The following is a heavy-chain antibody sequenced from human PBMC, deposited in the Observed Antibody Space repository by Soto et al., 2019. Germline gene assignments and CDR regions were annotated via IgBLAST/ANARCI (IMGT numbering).Heavy chain of an antibody. V-gene: IGHV1-18*01. J-gene: IGHJ4*02. Sequence: QVQLVQSGAEVKKPGASVKVSCKASGYTFTSYGISWVRQAPGQGLEWMGWISAYNGNTNYAQKLQGRVTMTTDTSTSPASMELRSLRADDTAVYYCARDPTAYSDFAYWGKGTLFTVSS. D-gene: IGHD2-15*01. CDR2: ISAYNGNT. CDR3: ARDPTAYSDFAY. CDR1: GYTFTSYG.